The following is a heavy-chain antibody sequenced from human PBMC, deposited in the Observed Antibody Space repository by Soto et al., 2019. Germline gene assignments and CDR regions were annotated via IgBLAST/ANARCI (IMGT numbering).Heavy chain of an antibody. J-gene: IGHJ4*02. V-gene: IGHV1-69*02. CDR1: GGTFSSYT. D-gene: IGHD3-10*01. CDR2: IIPILGIA. CDR3: ARGITMVRGVTIDY. Sequence: QVQLVQSGAEVKKPGSSVKVSCKASGGTFSSYTISWVRQAPGQGLEWMGRIIPILGIANYAQKFQGRVTITADKSTSTAYMELSSLRSEDTAVYYCARGITMVRGVTIDYWGQGTLVTVSS.